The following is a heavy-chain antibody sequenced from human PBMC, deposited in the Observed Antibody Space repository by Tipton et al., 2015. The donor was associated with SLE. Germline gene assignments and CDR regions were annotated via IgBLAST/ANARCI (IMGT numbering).Heavy chain of an antibody. CDR3: ARVGPERTLDY. V-gene: IGHV4-59*01. D-gene: IGHD1-14*01. CDR1: GGSISDYY. CDR2: IYYSGNT. Sequence: GLVKPSETLSLTCTVSGGSISDYYWSWIRQPPGKGLEWIGYIYYSGNTNYNPSLKSRVTMSIDTSKKQFSLKVSSVTAADTAVYYCARVGPERTLDYWGRGTQVTVSS. J-gene: IGHJ4*02.